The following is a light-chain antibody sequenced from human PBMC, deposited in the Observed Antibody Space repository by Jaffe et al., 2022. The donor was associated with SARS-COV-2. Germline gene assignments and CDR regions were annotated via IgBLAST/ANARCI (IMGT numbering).Light chain of an antibody. CDR2: KAS. Sequence: DIQMTQSPSTLSASVGDRVTITCRASQSISAWLAWYQQKPGKAPDLLIYKASTLQSGVPSRFSGSGSGTEFTLTISSLQPDDFATYYCQQYQSFPLTFGGGTTVEIK. J-gene: IGKJ4*01. CDR1: QSISAW. V-gene: IGKV1-5*03. CDR3: QQYQSFPLT.